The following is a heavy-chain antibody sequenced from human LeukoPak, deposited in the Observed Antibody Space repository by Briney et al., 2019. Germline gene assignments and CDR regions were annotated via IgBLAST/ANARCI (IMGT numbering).Heavy chain of an antibody. CDR2: ISSSSSYI. D-gene: IGHD1-7*01. V-gene: IGHV3-21*01. CDR1: GFTFSSYS. J-gene: IGHJ4*02. Sequence: PAGSLRLSCAASGFTFSSYSMNWVPQAPGKGLQRVSSISSSSSYIYYADSVKGRFTISRDNAKNSLYLQMSRMGDENTAVYYCASADRGNFEDDWGQGTLLTVSS. CDR3: ASADRGNFEDD.